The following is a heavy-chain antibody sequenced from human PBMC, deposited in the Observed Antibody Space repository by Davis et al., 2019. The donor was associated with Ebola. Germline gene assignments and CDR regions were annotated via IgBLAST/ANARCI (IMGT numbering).Heavy chain of an antibody. J-gene: IGHJ3*02. CDR3: AKVRSYDAFDI. V-gene: IGHV3-23*01. Sequence: GGSLTLSCAASGFTFSSYAMSWVRQAPGKGLEWVSAISGSGGSTYYADSVKGRFTIPRDNSKNTLYLQMNSLRAADTAVYYCAKVRSYDAFDIWGQGTMVTVSS. CDR2: ISGSGGST. CDR1: GFTFSSYA.